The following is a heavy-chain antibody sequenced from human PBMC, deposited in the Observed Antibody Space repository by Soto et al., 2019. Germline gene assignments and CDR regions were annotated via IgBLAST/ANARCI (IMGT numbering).Heavy chain of an antibody. J-gene: IGHJ3*02. D-gene: IGHD6-19*01. CDR2: INWNGGST. Sequence: EVQLVESGGGVVRPGGSLRLSCAASGFTFDDYGMSWVRQAPGKGLEWVSGINWNGGSTGYADSAKGRFTISRDNAKNSLYLQMNSLRAEDTALYHCAKLAVAGIGGAFDIWGQGTMVTVSS. CDR3: AKLAVAGIGGAFDI. V-gene: IGHV3-20*01. CDR1: GFTFDDYG.